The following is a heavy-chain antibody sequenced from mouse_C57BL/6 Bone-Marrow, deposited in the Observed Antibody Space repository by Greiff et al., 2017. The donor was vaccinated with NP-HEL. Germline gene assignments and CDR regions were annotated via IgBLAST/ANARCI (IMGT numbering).Heavy chain of an antibody. Sequence: QVQLQQSGAELVRPGTSVKMSCKASGYTFTNYWIGWAKQRPGHGLEWIGDNYPGGGYTNYNEKFKGKATLTADKSSSAAYMQFSSLTSEDSAIYYCARKIYDGYSYYFDYWGQGTTLTVSS. D-gene: IGHD2-3*01. J-gene: IGHJ2*01. V-gene: IGHV1-63*01. CDR2: NYPGGGYT. CDR3: ARKIYDGYSYYFDY. CDR1: GYTFTNYW.